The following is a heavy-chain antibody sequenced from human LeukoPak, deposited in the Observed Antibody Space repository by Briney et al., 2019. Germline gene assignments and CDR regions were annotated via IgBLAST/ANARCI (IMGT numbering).Heavy chain of an antibody. D-gene: IGHD5-18*01. V-gene: IGHV3-64*01. J-gene: IGHJ2*01. CDR3: AKDRASSWWYFDL. CDR1: EFTFSSYS. Sequence: GGSPRLSCAASEFTFSSYSMHWVRQAPGKGLEYVSAISSNGGRTYYANSVKGRFTISRDNSKNTLYLHMNSLRAEDTAVYYCAKDRASSWWYFDLWGRGTLVTVSS. CDR2: ISSNGGRT.